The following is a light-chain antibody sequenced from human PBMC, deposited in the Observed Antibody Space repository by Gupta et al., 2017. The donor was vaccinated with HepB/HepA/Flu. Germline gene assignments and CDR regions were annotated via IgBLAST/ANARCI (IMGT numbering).Light chain of an antibody. CDR1: SSNIGSNY. CDR3: AAWDDSLSGRYV. J-gene: IGLJ1*01. CDR2: KNN. V-gene: IGLV1-47*01. Sequence: QSVLTQPPSASGTPGQRVTSSCSGSSSNIGSNYVYWYQQLPGTAPKLLIYKNNTRPSGVPDRFSGSKSGTSASLAISGLRSEDEADYYCAAWDDSLSGRYVFGTGTKVTVL.